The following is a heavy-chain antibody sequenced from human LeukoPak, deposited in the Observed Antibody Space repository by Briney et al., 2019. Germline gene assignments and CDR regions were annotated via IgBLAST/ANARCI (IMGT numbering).Heavy chain of an antibody. CDR1: GGTFSSYA. J-gene: IGHJ4*02. D-gene: IGHD2-15*01. CDR3: ARETCSGGSCYLDY. V-gene: IGHV1-69*05. Sequence: GASVKVSCKASGGTFSSYAISWLRQAPGQGLEWMGRIIPIFGTANYAQKFQGRVTITTDESTSTAYMELSNLRSEDTAVYYCARETCSGGSCYLDYWGQGTLVTVSS. CDR2: IIPIFGTA.